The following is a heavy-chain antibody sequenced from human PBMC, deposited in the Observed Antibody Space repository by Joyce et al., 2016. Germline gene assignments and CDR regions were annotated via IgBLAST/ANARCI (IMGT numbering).Heavy chain of an antibody. D-gene: IGHD6-25*01. CDR3: AKILTATYSSGWFLDY. CDR1: GLTLRNYG. V-gene: IGHV3-30*18. CDR2: ISYDGIYK. Sequence: QVQLVESGGGVVQPGRSLRLSCAASGLTLRNYGVHRVLQAPGKGLEWVGVISYDGIYKYYADSVKGRFTISRDNSKNTVFLEMNSLRTEDTAVYYCAKILTATYSSGWFLDYWGQGTLVTVSS. J-gene: IGHJ4*02.